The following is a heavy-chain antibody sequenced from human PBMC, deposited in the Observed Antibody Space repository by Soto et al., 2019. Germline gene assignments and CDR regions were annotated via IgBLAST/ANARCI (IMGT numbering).Heavy chain of an antibody. CDR3: ARGTKGAGGWYFDI. J-gene: IGHJ2*01. V-gene: IGHV1-18*01. CDR2: IGAIVYNHAT. D-gene: IGHD1-26*01. Sequence: QVQVVQSEVEVKRPGASVRISCKASGFTLDNHAMTWVRQAPGKGLEWMGWIGAIVYNHATNYARKFQGRLTMARDTSPITVYLDLSSLRSDDTAVCYCARGTKGAGGWYFDIWGRGTPVVVSS. CDR1: GFTLDNHA.